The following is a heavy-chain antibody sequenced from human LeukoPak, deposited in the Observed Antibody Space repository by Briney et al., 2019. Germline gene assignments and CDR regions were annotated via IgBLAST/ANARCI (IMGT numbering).Heavy chain of an antibody. CDR3: ARVCSIAVAGSRAKNWFDP. CDR2: IYYSGST. CDR1: GGSLSSSSYY. D-gene: IGHD6-19*01. V-gene: IGHV4-39*07. J-gene: IGHJ5*02. Sequence: SETLSLTRTLSGGSLSSSSYYWGWIRPPPGKGLEWIGSIYYSGSTYYNPASKSRVTISVDTSKNQFSMKLSSVTAADTAVYYCARVCSIAVAGSRAKNWFDPWGQGTLVTVSS.